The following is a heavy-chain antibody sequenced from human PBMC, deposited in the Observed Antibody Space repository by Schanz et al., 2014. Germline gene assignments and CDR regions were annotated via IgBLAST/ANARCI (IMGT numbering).Heavy chain of an antibody. Sequence: EVQLLESGGGLVQPGGSLRLSCAASGFTFSSYAMSWVRQAPGKGLEWVSAISGSGGSTYYADSVKGRFTISRDNSKNTVYIQMNSLRAEDTAVYYCARGGTAYYFDDWGQGTLVTVSS. V-gene: IGHV3-23*01. CDR3: ARGGTAYYFDD. CDR1: GFTFSSYA. CDR2: ISGSGGST. J-gene: IGHJ4*02. D-gene: IGHD2-21*02.